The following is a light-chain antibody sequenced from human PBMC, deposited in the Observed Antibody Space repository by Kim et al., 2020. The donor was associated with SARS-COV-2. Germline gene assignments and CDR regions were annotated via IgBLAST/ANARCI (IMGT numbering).Light chain of an antibody. CDR1: SSDVGGYNF. V-gene: IGLV2-14*03. CDR3: NSFTTSSTHF. J-gene: IGLJ1*01. CDR2: DVN. Sequence: QSVLTQPASVSGSPGQSITISCTGTSSDVGGYNFVSWYQQHPGKVPKLMIYDVNIRPSGVSNRFSGSKSGNTASLTISGLQAEDEADYYCNSFTTSSTHFFGTGTKVTVL.